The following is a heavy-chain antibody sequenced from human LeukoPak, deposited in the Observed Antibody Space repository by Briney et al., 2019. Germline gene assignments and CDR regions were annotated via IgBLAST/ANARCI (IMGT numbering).Heavy chain of an antibody. V-gene: IGHV3-23*01. J-gene: IGHJ4*02. CDR1: GFTFSSYA. D-gene: IGHD2-15*01. CDR2: ISGSGGST. Sequence: PGGSLRLSCAASGFTFSSYAMSWVRQAPGKGLEWVSAISGSGGSTYYADSVKGRFTISRDNSKNTLYLQMNSLRAEDTAVYYCAAIYCSGGSCYWWGQGTLVTVSS. CDR3: AAIYCSGGSCYW.